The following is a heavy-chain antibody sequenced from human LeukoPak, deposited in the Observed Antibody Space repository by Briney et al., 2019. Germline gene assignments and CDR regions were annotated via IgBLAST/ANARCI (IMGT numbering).Heavy chain of an antibody. J-gene: IGHJ4*02. D-gene: IGHD1-26*01. CDR2: INPNSGGT. CDR1: GYTFTGYY. CDR3: ARVGRAKWELLAFDY. V-gene: IGHV1-2*02. Sequence: GASVKVSCKASGYTFTGYYMHWVRQAPGQGLEWMGWINPNSGGTNYAQKFQGRVTMTRDTSISTAYMELSRLRSDDTAVYYCARVGRAKWELLAFDYRGQGTLVTVSS.